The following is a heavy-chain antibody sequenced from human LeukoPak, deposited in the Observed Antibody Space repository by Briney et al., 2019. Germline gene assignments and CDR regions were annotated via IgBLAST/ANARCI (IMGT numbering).Heavy chain of an antibody. V-gene: IGHV3-64*02. J-gene: IGHJ4*02. Sequence: GGSLRLSCSASGFTFSSLAMHWVRQAPGKGLEYVSGISSNGGSTYYADSVKGRFSISRDNSKNTLYLQMGSLRVEDMAVYYCARGGGYRGYGQDYWGQGTLVTVSS. CDR1: GFTFSSLA. D-gene: IGHD5-12*01. CDR2: ISSNGGST. CDR3: ARGGGYRGYGQDY.